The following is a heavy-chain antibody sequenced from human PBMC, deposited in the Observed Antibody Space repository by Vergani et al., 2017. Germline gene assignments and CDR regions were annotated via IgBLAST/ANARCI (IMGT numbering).Heavy chain of an antibody. CDR1: GGSISSYY. CDR3: ARGRNSATHWFDP. V-gene: IGHV4-59*01. D-gene: IGHD4-23*01. Sequence: QVQLQESGPGLVKPSETLSLTCTVSGGSISSYYWSWIRQPPGKGLEWIGYIYYSWSTNYNPSLKSRVTISVDTSKNQFSLKLSSVTAADTAVYYCARGRNSATHWFDPWGQGTLVTVSS. J-gene: IGHJ5*02. CDR2: IYYSWST.